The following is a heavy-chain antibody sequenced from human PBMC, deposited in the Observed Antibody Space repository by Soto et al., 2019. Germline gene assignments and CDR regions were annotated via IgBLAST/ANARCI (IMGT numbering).Heavy chain of an antibody. CDR2: IYPGASDT. J-gene: IGHJ4*02. Sequence: GESLKISCEGSGYNFRHYWIGWVHQVAGTCLELAGIIYPGASDTIFNPSFYGHVVISSYKSTNTAYLQWNSLKAPDTSIYYSARPDPTDYQSGAHFYGDYWGQGTQVTASS. CDR3: ARPDPTDYQSGAHFYGDY. V-gene: IGHV5-51*07. CDR1: GYNFRHYW. D-gene: IGHD2-15*01.